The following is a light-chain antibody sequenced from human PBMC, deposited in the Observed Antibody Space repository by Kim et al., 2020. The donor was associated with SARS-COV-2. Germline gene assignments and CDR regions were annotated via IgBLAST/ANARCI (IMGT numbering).Light chain of an antibody. Sequence: GRRVTTSCSGSSSNIGSNTVTWYQQLPGTAPKLLIYSNNQRPSGVPDRFSGSKSGTSASLAISGLQSEDEADYYCAAWDDSLNGPGFGGGTQLTVL. J-gene: IGLJ3*02. CDR1: SSNIGSNT. CDR3: AAWDDSLNGPG. CDR2: SNN. V-gene: IGLV1-44*01.